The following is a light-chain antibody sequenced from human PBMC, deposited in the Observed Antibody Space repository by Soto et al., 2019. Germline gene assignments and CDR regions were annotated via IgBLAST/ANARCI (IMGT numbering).Light chain of an antibody. J-gene: IGLJ2*01. CDR2: DSD. CDR3: GAWDGSLSVVL. Sequence: QSVLTQPPSVSAAPGQKVTISSSGSSANIGSNYVSWYQHLPGTAPKLVIYDSDRRPSEIPDRFSGSKSGTSATLDITGLQTGDEADYYCGAWDGSLSVVLFGGGTQLTVL. V-gene: IGLV1-51*01. CDR1: SANIGSNY.